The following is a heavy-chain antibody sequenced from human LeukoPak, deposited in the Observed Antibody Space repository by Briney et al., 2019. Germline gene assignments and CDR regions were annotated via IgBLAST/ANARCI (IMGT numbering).Heavy chain of an antibody. D-gene: IGHD3-22*01. J-gene: IGHJ4*02. CDR3: ARDLYDSSGYYYEYDY. Sequence: PGVSLRLSCAASGFTFSSYSMNWVRQAPGKGLEWVSSISGSSSYIYYADSVKGRFTISRDNAKNSLYLQMNSLRAEDTAVYYCARDLYDSSGYYYEYDYWGQGTLVTVSS. CDR1: GFTFSSYS. CDR2: ISGSSSYI. V-gene: IGHV3-21*01.